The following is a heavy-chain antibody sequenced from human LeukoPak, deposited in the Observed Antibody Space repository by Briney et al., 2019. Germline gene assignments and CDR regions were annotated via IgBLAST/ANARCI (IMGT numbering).Heavy chain of an antibody. CDR3: ARNPLYGGNAFDY. V-gene: IGHV4-34*01. D-gene: IGHD4-23*01. CDR1: GGSSSGYY. J-gene: IGHJ4*02. CDR2: INHSGST. Sequence: PSETLSLTCAVYGGSSSGYYWSWIRQPPGKGLEWIGEINHSGSTNYNPSLKSRVTISVDTSKNQFSLKLSSVTAADTAVYYCARNPLYGGNAFDYWGQGTLVTVSS.